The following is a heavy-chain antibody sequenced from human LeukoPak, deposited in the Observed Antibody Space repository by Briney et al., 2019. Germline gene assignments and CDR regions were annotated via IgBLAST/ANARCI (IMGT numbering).Heavy chain of an antibody. CDR2: IIPIFGTA. Sequence: SVKVSCKASGGTFSSYAISWVRQAPGQGLEWMGGIIPIFGTANYAQKFQGRVTITADESTSTAYMELSSLRSEDTAVYYCARLDFWSGYYASPYYYYYMDVWGKGTAVTVSS. CDR3: ARLDFWSGYYASPYYYYYMDV. CDR1: GGTFSSYA. D-gene: IGHD3-3*01. J-gene: IGHJ6*03. V-gene: IGHV1-69*01.